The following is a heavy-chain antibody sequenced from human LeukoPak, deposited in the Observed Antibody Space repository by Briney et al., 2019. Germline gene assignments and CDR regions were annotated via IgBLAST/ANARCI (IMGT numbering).Heavy chain of an antibody. V-gene: IGHV3-7*02. Sequence: GGSLRLSCAASGFTFSSYSMGWVRQAPGKGPEWVANIKQDGSEKYYVDSVKGRFTISRDNAKNSLYLQMNSLTVEDTAVYYCARSQWLMYDVFDIWGQGTMVTVSS. CDR1: GFTFSSYS. CDR2: IKQDGSEK. D-gene: IGHD3-22*01. CDR3: ARSQWLMYDVFDI. J-gene: IGHJ3*02.